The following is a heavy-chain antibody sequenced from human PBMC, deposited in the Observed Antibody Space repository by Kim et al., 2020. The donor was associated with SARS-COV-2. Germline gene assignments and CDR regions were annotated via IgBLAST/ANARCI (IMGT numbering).Heavy chain of an antibody. V-gene: IGHV3-7*03. CDR1: GFNFTKYW. J-gene: IGHJ6*02. CDR2: IKGDGSEK. CDR3: AKKSGLSV. Sequence: GGSLRLSCVVSGFNFTKYWMSCVRQAPGKGLEWVANIKGDGSEKYYVESVQARFTISRDNAKNSLYLELTSLRAEDTALYYCAKKSGLSVWGQGTTVTVSS.